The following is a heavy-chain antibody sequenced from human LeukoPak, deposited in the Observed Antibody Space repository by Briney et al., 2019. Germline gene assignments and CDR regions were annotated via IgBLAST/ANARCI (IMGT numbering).Heavy chain of an antibody. Sequence: SVKVSCKAAGGTFSSYAISWVRQAPGQGPEWMGRIIPIFGTANYAQKFQGRVTITTDESTSTAYMELSSLRSDDTAVYYCARKGVRRELNWFDPWGQGTLVTVSS. J-gene: IGHJ5*02. V-gene: IGHV1-69*05. CDR1: GGTFSSYA. CDR2: IIPIFGTA. D-gene: IGHD1-26*01. CDR3: ARKGVRRELNWFDP.